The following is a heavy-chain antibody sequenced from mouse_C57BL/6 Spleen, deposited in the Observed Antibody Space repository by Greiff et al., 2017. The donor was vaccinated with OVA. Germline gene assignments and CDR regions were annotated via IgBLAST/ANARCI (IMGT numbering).Heavy chain of an antibody. V-gene: IGHV14-4*01. D-gene: IGHD2-5*01. J-gene: IGHJ3*01. CDR2: IDPENGDT. Sequence: VQLKESGAELVRPGASVKLSCTASGFNIKDDYMHWVKQRPEQGLEWIGWIDPENGDTEYASKFQGKATITADTSSNTAYLQLSSLTSEDTAVYYCTYAYYSNYWFAYWGQGTLVTVSA. CDR3: TYAYYSNYWFAY. CDR1: GFNIKDDY.